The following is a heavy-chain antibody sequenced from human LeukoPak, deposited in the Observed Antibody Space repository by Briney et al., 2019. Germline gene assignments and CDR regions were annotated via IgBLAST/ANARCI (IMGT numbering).Heavy chain of an antibody. Sequence: GGSLRLSCTASGFTFSSYWMSWVRQAPGEGLEWVANIHPEGNEKYHVDSVKGRFTISRDNAKNSLYLQMNSLRVEDTAVYYCARGDDFSGDYWGQGTLVTVSS. CDR2: IHPEGNEK. CDR1: GFTFSSYW. J-gene: IGHJ4*02. D-gene: IGHD2-21*02. V-gene: IGHV3-7*04. CDR3: ARGDDFSGDY.